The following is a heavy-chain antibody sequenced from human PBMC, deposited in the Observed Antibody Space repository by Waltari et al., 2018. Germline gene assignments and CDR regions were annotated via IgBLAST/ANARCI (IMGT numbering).Heavy chain of an antibody. J-gene: IGHJ4*01. CDR3: ARDKTESSFDY. Sequence: EVQLVESGGGLVQPGGSLRLSCAASEFTFSNSWMSWVRQAPGKGMEGVASIIPDGVGKYELDSVQGRLTISRDNAKNALYLQMNSLRAEDTAVYYCARDKTESSFDYWGQEPWSPSPQ. D-gene: IGHD2-21*02. CDR1: EFTFSNSW. CDR2: IIPDGVGK. V-gene: IGHV3-7*01.